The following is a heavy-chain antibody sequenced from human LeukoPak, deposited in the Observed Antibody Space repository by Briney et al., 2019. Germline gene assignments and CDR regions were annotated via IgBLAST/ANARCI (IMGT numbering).Heavy chain of an antibody. Sequence: ASVKVSCKASGYTFSTFGVGWVRQAPGQGLQWMGWISAYDGHTNYAQNLQGRLTLTTDTSTNTAYMELRSLRSDDTAIYYCARNGDGNWFDPWGQGTLVTVSS. D-gene: IGHD2-21*02. CDR1: GYTFSTFG. J-gene: IGHJ5*02. V-gene: IGHV1-18*04. CDR2: ISAYDGHT. CDR3: ARNGDGNWFDP.